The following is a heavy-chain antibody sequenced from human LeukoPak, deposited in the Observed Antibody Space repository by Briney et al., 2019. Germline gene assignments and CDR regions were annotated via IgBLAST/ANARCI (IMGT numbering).Heavy chain of an antibody. Sequence: PGVSLRLSCAAPGFTFSSYAMSWVRQAPGKGLEWVSAISGSGGSTYYADSVKGRFTISRDNSKNTLYLQMNSLRAEDTAVYYCAKGPNLGATLNYWGQGTLVTVSS. CDR3: AKGPNLGATLNY. CDR2: ISGSGGST. CDR1: GFTFSSYA. V-gene: IGHV3-23*01. J-gene: IGHJ4*02. D-gene: IGHD1-26*01.